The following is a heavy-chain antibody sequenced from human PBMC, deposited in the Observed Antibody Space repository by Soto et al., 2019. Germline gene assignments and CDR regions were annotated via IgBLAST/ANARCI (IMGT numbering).Heavy chain of an antibody. J-gene: IGHJ3*02. D-gene: IGHD3-10*01. V-gene: IGHV1-3*01. CDR2: INAGNGNT. CDR3: ARDLRGAFDI. CDR1: RYTFTSYA. Sequence: ASVKVSCKASRYTFTSYAMHWVRQAPGQRLEWMGWINAGNGNTKYSQKFQGRVTITRDTSASTAYMELSSLRSEDTAVYYCARDLRGAFDIWGQGTMVTVSS.